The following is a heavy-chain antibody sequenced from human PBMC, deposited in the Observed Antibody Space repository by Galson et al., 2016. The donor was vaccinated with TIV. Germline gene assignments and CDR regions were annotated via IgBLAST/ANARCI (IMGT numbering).Heavy chain of an antibody. J-gene: IGHJ6*02. D-gene: IGHD4-17*01. CDR1: GYTFTGNY. V-gene: IGHV1-2*04. CDR3: ARIVYGSSALDV. CDR2: INPKSGDT. Sequence: SVKVSCKASGYTFTGNYMHWVRQAPGQGLEWMGWINPKSGDTSYAQKFQDWVNMTRDMSISTVYMELSRLRSDDTGVYYCARIVYGSSALDVWGQGTTVTVSS.